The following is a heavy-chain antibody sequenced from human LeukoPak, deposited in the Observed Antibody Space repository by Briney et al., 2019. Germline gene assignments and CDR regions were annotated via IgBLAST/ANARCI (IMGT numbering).Heavy chain of an antibody. CDR3: ARAPPVLGGIPDY. V-gene: IGHV4-34*01. Sequence: SETLSLTCAVYGGSFSGYYWSWIRRPPGKGLEWIGEINHSGRTNYNPSLKSRVTISVDTSKNQFSLKLSSVTAADTAVYYCARAPPVLGGIPDYWGQGTLVTVSS. D-gene: IGHD4-23*01. J-gene: IGHJ4*02. CDR2: INHSGRT. CDR1: GGSFSGYY.